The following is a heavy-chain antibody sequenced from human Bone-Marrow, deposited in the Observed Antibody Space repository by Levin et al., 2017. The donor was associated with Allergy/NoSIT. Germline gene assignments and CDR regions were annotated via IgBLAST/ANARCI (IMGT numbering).Heavy chain of an antibody. CDR3: AKSTYGTLDY. CDR2: VNADGNKV. D-gene: IGHD4-17*01. Sequence: GESLKISCVASGFTFSNYWMHWVRQAPGKGLVWVSRVNADGNKVSYAGSVRGRVTISRDNAKNTLYLQMNSLRDDDTAVYYCAKSTYGTLDYWGQGTLVTVSS. J-gene: IGHJ4*02. V-gene: IGHV3-74*01. CDR1: GFTFSNYW.